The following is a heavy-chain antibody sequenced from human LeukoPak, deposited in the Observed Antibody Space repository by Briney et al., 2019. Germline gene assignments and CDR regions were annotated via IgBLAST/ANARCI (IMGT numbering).Heavy chain of an antibody. CDR2: INPNRGGT. Sequence: ASVTVSFKASVYTFTGYYMHWVRQAPGQGLDWMGWINPNRGGTNYAQKFQGRVTMTRDTSISTAYMELSRLRSDDTAVYYCARVWAYYYYGSGSIVDDAFDIWGQGTMVTVSS. D-gene: IGHD3-10*01. V-gene: IGHV1-2*02. CDR1: VYTFTGYY. J-gene: IGHJ3*02. CDR3: ARVWAYYYYGSGSIVDDAFDI.